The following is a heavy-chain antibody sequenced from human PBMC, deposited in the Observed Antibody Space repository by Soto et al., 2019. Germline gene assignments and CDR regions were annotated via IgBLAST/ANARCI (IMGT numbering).Heavy chain of an antibody. CDR2: IIPIFGTA. CDR3: ARVGPLGYCISTSGTEGHYYYDGMDV. J-gene: IGHJ6*02. D-gene: IGHD2-2*01. V-gene: IGHV1-69*12. CDR1: GGTFSSYA. Sequence: QVQLVQSGAEVKKPGSSVKVSCKASGGTFSSYAISWVRQAPGQGLEWMGGIIPIFGTANYAQKFQGRVTITADESTSTAYMELSSLRSEDTAVYYCARVGPLGYCISTSGTEGHYYYDGMDVWGQGTTVTVSS.